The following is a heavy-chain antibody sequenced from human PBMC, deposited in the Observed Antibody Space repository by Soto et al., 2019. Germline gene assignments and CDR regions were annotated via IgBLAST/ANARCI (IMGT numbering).Heavy chain of an antibody. Sequence: QVQLVQSGAEVKKPGASVKVSCKASGYTFTSYGISWVRQAPGQGLEWMGWISAYNGNTNYAQKLQGRVTMTTDTSTNTAYMERRSLRADDTAVYYCARDHRFRSGSYPFYYWGQGTLVTVSS. CDR3: ARDHRFRSGSYPFYY. CDR2: ISAYNGNT. J-gene: IGHJ4*02. CDR1: GYTFTSYG. D-gene: IGHD1-26*01. V-gene: IGHV1-18*01.